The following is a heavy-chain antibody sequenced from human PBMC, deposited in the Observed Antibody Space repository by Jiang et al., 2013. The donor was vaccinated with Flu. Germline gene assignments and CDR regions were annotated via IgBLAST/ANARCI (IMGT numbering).Heavy chain of an antibody. CDR3: ASFGFYAYCGGDCEKRNDY. J-gene: IGHJ4*02. Sequence: SVKVSCKASGYTFTGYYMHWVRQAPGQGLEWMGWINPNSGGTNYAQKFQGRVTMTRDTSISTAYMELSRLRSDDTAVYYCASFGFYAYCGGDCEKRNDYWGQGTLVTVSS. CDR2: INPNSGGT. CDR1: GYTFTGYY. D-gene: IGHD2-21*02. V-gene: IGHV1-2*02.